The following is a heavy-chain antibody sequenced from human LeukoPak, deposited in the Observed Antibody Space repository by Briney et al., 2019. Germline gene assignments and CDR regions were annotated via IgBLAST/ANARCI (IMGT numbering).Heavy chain of an antibody. D-gene: IGHD3-22*01. CDR3: ARDRNYDSSGHFDY. CDR2: IKQDEGEK. Sequence: PGGSLRLSCAASGFIFSNYWMTWVRQAPGKGLEWVANIKQDEGEKYYVDSVKGRFTISRDNSKNTLYLQMNSLRAEDTAVYYCARDRNYDSSGHFDYWGQGTLVTVSS. J-gene: IGHJ4*02. V-gene: IGHV3-7*01. CDR1: GFIFSNYW.